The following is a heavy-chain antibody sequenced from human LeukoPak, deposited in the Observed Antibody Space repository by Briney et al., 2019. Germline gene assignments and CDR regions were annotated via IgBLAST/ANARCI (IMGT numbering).Heavy chain of an antibody. CDR1: GFTFSSYW. CDR3: ASIAAAGSGY. J-gene: IGHJ4*02. V-gene: IGHV3-48*04. Sequence: TGGSLRLSCAASGFTFSSYWMSWVRQAPGKGLEWVSAISGSGSTIYYADSVKGRFTISRDNAKNSLYLQMNSLRAEDTAVYYCASIAAAGSGYWGQGTLVTVSS. D-gene: IGHD6-13*01. CDR2: ISGSGSTI.